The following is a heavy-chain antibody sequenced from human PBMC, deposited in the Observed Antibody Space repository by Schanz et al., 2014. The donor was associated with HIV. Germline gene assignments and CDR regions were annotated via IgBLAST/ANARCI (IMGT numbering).Heavy chain of an antibody. CDR2: ISGSVGST. J-gene: IGHJ6*02. CDR1: GFTFSSYA. CDR3: AKGSNYYGLDV. D-gene: IGHD3-10*01. Sequence: EVQLLESGGGLVQPGGSLRLSCAVSGFTFSSYAMSWVRQAPGKGLEWVSSISGSVGSTYYADSVKGRFTISRDNSKNTLYLQMNTLRAEDTAVYYCAKGSNYYGLDVWGQGTTVTVSS. V-gene: IGHV3-23*01.